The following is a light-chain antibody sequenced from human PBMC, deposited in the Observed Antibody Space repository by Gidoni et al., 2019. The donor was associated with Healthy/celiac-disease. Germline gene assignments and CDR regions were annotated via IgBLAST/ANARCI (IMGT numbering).Light chain of an antibody. J-gene: IGKJ1*01. Sequence: DIQMTQSPSTLSASVGDRVTIPCRASQSISSWLAWYQQKPGKAPKLLLYKASSFESGVPSRFSGSGSGTEFTLTISSLQPDYFATYYCQQYNSYPWTFGQXTKVEIK. CDR3: QQYNSYPWT. CDR2: KAS. V-gene: IGKV1-5*03. CDR1: QSISSW.